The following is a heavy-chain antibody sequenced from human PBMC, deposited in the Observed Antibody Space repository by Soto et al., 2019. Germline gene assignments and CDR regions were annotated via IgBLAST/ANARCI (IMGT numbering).Heavy chain of an antibody. V-gene: IGHV5-51*01. CDR1: GYSFSTYW. CDR3: ARHSIRSGPFDP. Sequence: GESLKISCKGSGYSFSTYWIAWVRQVPGKGLEWMGIIYPGDSDTRYSPSFQGQVTISADKSISTAYLQWSSLKASDTAMYYCARHSIRSGPFDPWGQGTLVTVS. CDR2: IYPGDSDT. J-gene: IGHJ5*02. D-gene: IGHD3-3*01.